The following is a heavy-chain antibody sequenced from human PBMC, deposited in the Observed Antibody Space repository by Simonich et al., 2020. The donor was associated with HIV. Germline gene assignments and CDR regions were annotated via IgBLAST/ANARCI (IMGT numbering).Heavy chain of an antibody. CDR3: ARRDRELILYFDY. CDR2: INHSGIT. CDR1: GGSSSGYY. J-gene: IGHJ4*02. V-gene: IGHV4-34*04. Sequence: QVQLQQWGAGLLKPSATLSLTCAVSGGSSSGYYWSWIRQPPVKGLEWIGEINHSGITNDKSSLNSRATISGYKSKNQFSLKLSSVTAADTAIYYCARRDRELILYFDYWGQGNLVTVSS. D-gene: IGHD3-3*01.